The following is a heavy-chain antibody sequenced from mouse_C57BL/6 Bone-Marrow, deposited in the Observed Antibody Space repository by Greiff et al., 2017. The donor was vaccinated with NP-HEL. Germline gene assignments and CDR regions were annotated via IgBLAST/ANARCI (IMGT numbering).Heavy chain of an antibody. CDR2: IHPNSGST. D-gene: IGHD1-2*01. CDR3: ARSIHYDGY. Sequence: QVQLQQPGAELVKPGASVKLSCKASGYTFTSYWLHWVKQRPGQGLEWIGMIHPNSGSTYYNAKFKSKATLTVDKSSSTAYMQLSSLTSEDSAVYYCARSIHYDGYWGQGTTLTVSS. V-gene: IGHV1-64*01. J-gene: IGHJ2*01. CDR1: GYTFTSYW.